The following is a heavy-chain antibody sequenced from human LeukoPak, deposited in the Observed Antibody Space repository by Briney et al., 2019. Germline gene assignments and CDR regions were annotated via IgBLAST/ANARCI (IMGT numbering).Heavy chain of an antibody. Sequence: PGGSLRLSCAASGFTVSSNYMSWVRQAPGKGLECVSVIYSGGNTYYADSVKGRFTISRDNSKNTLYLQMNSLRAEDTAVYYCARERGDPMGRGVIIKHKYYYYMDVWGKGTTVTVSS. CDR1: GFTVSSNY. J-gene: IGHJ6*03. V-gene: IGHV3-66*01. CDR3: ARERGDPMGRGVIIKHKYYYYMDV. CDR2: IYSGGNT. D-gene: IGHD3-10*01.